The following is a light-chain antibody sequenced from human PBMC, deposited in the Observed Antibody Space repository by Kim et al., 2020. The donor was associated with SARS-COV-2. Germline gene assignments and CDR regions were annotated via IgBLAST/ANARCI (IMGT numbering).Light chain of an antibody. V-gene: IGLV3-1*01. CDR1: KLGYTY. CDR2: HAS. J-gene: IGLJ1*01. CDR3: PACDRIPVVF. Sequence: SYELTQPPSVSVSPGQTASITCSGDKLGYTYACWYQHNPGQSPVLVIYHASNLPSVLPSRFSCSNSWNTSTLPLIGTQAMDVSVYYFPACDRIPVVFFG.